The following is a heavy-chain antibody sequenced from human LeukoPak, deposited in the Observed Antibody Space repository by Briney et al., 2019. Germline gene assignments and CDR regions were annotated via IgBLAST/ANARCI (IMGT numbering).Heavy chain of an antibody. CDR2: IYYSGST. CDR1: GGPISSYY. J-gene: IGHJ6*02. V-gene: IGHV4-59*01. D-gene: IGHD1-26*01. Sequence: PSETLSLTCTVSGGPISSYYWSWIRQPPGKGLEWIGYIYYSGSTNYNPSLKSRVTISVDTSKNQFSLKLSSVTAADTAVYYCARAARDSGSYYLYYYYGMDVWGQGTTVTVSS. CDR3: ARAARDSGSYYLYYYYGMDV.